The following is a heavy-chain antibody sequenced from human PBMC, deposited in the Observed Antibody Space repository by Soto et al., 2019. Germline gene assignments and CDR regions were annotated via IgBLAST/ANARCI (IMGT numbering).Heavy chain of an antibody. D-gene: IGHD3-3*02. J-gene: IGHJ4*02. V-gene: IGHV4-4*07. CDR2: IYTGGNT. Sequence: SETLSLTCNVSGRSMISYYWSWIRQPAGKGLEWIGRIYTGGNTNYNPSLKSRVTMSVDTSKSQFSLSLTSVTAADTAVYYCERDGDDRHFFFDSWGQGTLVTVSS. CDR1: GRSMISYY. CDR3: ERDGDDRHFFFDS.